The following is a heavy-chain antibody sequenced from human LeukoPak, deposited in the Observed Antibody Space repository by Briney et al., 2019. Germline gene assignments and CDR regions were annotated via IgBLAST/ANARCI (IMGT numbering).Heavy chain of an antibody. Sequence: GGSLRLSCEASGFTFNTYSMNWARQAPGKGLEWVSSIDSSGGYMFYADSVKGRFIISRDSAKDSLYLQMNSLRVEDTAVYYCLRGDRRDYWGQGTLVTVSS. CDR2: IDSSGGYM. J-gene: IGHJ4*02. CDR3: LRGDRRDY. CDR1: GFTFNTYS. V-gene: IGHV3-21*06.